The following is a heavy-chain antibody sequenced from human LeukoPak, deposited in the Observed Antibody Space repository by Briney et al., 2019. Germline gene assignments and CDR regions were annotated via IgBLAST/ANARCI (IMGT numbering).Heavy chain of an antibody. D-gene: IGHD6-19*01. Sequence: GGSLRLSCAASGFTVSGSYMSWIRQAPGKGLEWVSILYSVGTIYYADSVKGRFTISRDNSKNTLYLQMNSLRVEDAAVYYCARLVVDSHAFDVWGEGTMVTVSS. V-gene: IGHV3-53*01. CDR3: ARLVVDSHAFDV. J-gene: IGHJ3*01. CDR1: GFTVSGSY. CDR2: LYSVGTI.